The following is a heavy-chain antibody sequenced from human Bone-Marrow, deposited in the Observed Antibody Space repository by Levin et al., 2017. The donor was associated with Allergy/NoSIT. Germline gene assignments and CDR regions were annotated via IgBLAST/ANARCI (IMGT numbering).Heavy chain of an antibody. D-gene: IGHD2-15*01. V-gene: IGHV4-61*01. J-gene: IGHJ5*02. CDR2: IFYSGST. CDR1: GGSVNTGSQY. Sequence: SCTVSGGSVNTGSQYWTWIRQPPGKGLEWIGNIFYSGSTNINPSLKNRVTISLDTSKNQFSLKLSSVTAADRAVYFCAREVCSGGACGWFDPWGQGTLVTVSS. CDR3: AREVCSGGACGWFDP.